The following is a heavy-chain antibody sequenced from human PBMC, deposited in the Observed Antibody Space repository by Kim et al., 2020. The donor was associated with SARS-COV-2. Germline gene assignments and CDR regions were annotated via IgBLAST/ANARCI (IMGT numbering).Heavy chain of an antibody. D-gene: IGHD3-16*01. J-gene: IGHJ5*02. V-gene: IGHV1-3*01. CDR3: ARDWGGGNH. Sequence: GKTKYSQKVQGRDTITRETSASTAYMELSSLRSEDTAVYYCARDWGGGNHWGQGTLVTVSS. CDR2: GKT.